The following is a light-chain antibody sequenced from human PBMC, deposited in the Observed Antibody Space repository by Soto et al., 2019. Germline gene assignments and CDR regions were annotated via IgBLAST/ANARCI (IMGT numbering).Light chain of an antibody. CDR1: QSVSSY. CDR3: QQRSNWPLT. CDR2: DAS. Sequence: EIVLTQSPATLSLSPGARATLSCRASQSVSSYLAWYQQKPGQAPRLLIYDASNRATGIPARFSGSGSGTVFTLTISSLEPEDFAVYYCQQRSNWPLTFGGGTKVDIK. J-gene: IGKJ4*01. V-gene: IGKV3-11*01.